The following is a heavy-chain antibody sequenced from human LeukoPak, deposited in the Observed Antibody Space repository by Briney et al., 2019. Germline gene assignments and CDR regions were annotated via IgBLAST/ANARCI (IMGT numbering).Heavy chain of an antibody. CDR3: ARDHRYAFDN. CDR2: IGISSGNT. V-gene: IGHV3-48*01. CDR1: GFNFIDYS. D-gene: IGHD5-12*01. Sequence: GGSLRLSCAASGFNFIDYSMNWVRQAPGKGLKWISYIGISSGNTKYADSVKGRFTISRDKARNSLYLQMNSLRVEGTAMYYCARDHRYAFDNWGHGTLVTVSS. J-gene: IGHJ4*01.